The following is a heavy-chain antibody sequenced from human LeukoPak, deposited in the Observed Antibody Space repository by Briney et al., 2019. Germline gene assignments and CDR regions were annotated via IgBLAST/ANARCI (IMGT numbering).Heavy chain of an antibody. J-gene: IGHJ4*02. CDR1: GGSISSYY. V-gene: IGHV4-4*07. D-gene: IGHD3-16*02. CDR2: IYTSGST. CDR3: ARRLYDYVWGSFRQIDY. Sequence: SETLSLTCTVSGGSISSYYWSWIRQPAGKGLEWIGRIYTSGSTNYNPSLKSRVTMSVDTSKNQFSLRLSSVTAADTAVYYCARRLYDYVWGSFRQIDYWGQGTLVTVSS.